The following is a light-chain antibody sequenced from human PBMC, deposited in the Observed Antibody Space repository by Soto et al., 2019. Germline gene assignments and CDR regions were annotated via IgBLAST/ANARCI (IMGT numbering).Light chain of an antibody. CDR1: SSDVGTYNY. CDR2: EVT. V-gene: IGLV2-8*01. CDR3: TSYAGSNNYV. Sequence: QAVVTQPPSASGSPGQSVTISCTGASSDVGTYNYVSWYQQHPGKAPKLMIYEVTKRPSGVPDRFSGSKSGNTASLTVSGLQAEDEADYYCTSYAGSNNYVFGTGTKVTVL. J-gene: IGLJ1*01.